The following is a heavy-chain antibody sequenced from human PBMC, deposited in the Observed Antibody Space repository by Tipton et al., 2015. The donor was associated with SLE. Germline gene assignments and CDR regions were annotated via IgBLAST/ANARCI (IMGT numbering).Heavy chain of an antibody. D-gene: IGHD7-27*01. Sequence: LRLSCTVSGASISTSYWTWIRQSPGKGLEWIGHIYDRGSTNYNPSLNSRVTISVDTSKNQFSLKVTSVTATDTAVYYCARDTGVDIDYWGQGTLVTVSS. V-gene: IGHV4-59*01. J-gene: IGHJ4*02. CDR1: GASISTSY. CDR3: ARDTGVDIDY. CDR2: IYDRGST.